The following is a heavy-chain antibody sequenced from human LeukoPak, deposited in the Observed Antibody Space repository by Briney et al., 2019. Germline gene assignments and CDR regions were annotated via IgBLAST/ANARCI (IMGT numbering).Heavy chain of an antibody. CDR3: TRDSGTYNWFDP. CDR2: MDKETNLYAT. Sequence: GGSLRLSCVASGFTFSDSAIHWVRQSSGKGLEWIGHMDKETNLYATALAASVKGRFTVSRDDSKDTAYLHMNSLKTEDTALYYCTRDSGTYNWFDPWGQGTLVTVSS. CDR1: GFTFSDSA. V-gene: IGHV3-73*01. D-gene: IGHD1-26*01. J-gene: IGHJ5*02.